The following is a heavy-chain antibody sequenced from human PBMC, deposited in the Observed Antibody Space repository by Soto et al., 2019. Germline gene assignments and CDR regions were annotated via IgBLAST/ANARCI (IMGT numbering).Heavy chain of an antibody. V-gene: IGHV3-48*03. CDR1: GFTLSTSE. D-gene: IGHD3-10*01. CDR2: INSGGLTL. CDR3: ATRSGGGGAFDF. Sequence: EVQLVESGGGLVQPGGSLKLSCTVSGFTLSTSEMNWVRQAPGKGLEWVAYINSGGLTLYADSVKGRFTISRDNAQNSLFLQMNSLRAEDTALYYCATRSGGGGAFDFWGQGTMVTVSS. J-gene: IGHJ3*01.